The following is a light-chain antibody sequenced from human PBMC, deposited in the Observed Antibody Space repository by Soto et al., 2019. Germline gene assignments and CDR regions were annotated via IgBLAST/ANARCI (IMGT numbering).Light chain of an antibody. CDR2: DVS. Sequence: QPASVSGSPGQSITISCTGTSSDVGGYNYVSWFQHHPGKAPKLMIYDVSNRPSGVSYRFSGSKSGNTASLTISGLQDEDEADYYCSSYTSSSTPIFGGGTKLTVL. CDR3: SSYTSSSTPI. CDR1: SSDVGGYNY. V-gene: IGLV2-14*03. J-gene: IGLJ2*01.